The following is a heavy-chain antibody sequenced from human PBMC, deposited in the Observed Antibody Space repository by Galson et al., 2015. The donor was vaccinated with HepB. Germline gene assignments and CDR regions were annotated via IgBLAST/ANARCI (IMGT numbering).Heavy chain of an antibody. CDR1: GYIFTNYW. Sequence: QSGAEVTKPGESLQISCKASGYIFTNYWIGWVRQMPGKGLEWMGIIYPGDSDSRYSPSFQGRVTISADKSIRTAYLQWNSLKASDSAMYYCARLGGAGNRNRLDYFDYWGQGTLVTVSS. D-gene: IGHD1-14*01. V-gene: IGHV5-51*03. CDR2: IYPGDSDS. CDR3: ARLGGAGNRNRLDYFDY. J-gene: IGHJ4*02.